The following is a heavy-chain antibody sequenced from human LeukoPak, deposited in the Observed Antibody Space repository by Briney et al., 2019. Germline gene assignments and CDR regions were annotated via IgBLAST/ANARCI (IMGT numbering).Heavy chain of an antibody. D-gene: IGHD5-12*01. CDR2: IYYSGRT. CDR3: ARVGEYSGYDSTFDY. CDR1: GYSISTAYW. Sequence: PSETLSLTCAVSGYSISTAYWWGWIRQPPGKGLEWIGYIYYSGRTNYNPSLKSRVTISVDTSKNQFSMRLSSVTAADTAVYYCARVGEYSGYDSTFDYWGQGTLVTVSS. J-gene: IGHJ4*02. V-gene: IGHV4-59*01.